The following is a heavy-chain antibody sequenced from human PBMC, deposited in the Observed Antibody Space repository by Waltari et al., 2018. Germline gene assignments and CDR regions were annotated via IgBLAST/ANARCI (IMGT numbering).Heavy chain of an antibody. J-gene: IGHJ4*02. CDR2: MNPNSGNT. CDR1: GGTFSSYA. V-gene: IGHV1-8*02. D-gene: IGHD3-22*01. CDR3: VTVGHYDSSGTDY. Sequence: QVQLVQSGAEVKKPGSSVKVSCKASGGTFSSYAISWVRQAPGQGLEWMGWMNPNSGNTGYAQKVQGRVTMTRNTSISTAYMELSSLRSEDTAVYYCVTVGHYDSSGTDYWGQGTLVTVSS.